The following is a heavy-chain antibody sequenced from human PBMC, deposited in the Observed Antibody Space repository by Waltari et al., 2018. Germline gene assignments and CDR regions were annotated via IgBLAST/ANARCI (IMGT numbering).Heavy chain of an antibody. Sequence: QVQLQESGPGLVKPSGTLSLTCAVSGGSISSSNWWRWVRPPPGKGLEWIGEIYHSGSTNYNPSLKSRVTISVDKSKNQFSLKLSSVTAADTAVYYCARGSYYYDSSGYYYLDYWGQGTLVTVSS. J-gene: IGHJ4*02. CDR3: ARGSYYYDSSGYYYLDY. CDR2: IYHSGST. D-gene: IGHD3-22*01. V-gene: IGHV4-4*02. CDR1: GGSISSSNW.